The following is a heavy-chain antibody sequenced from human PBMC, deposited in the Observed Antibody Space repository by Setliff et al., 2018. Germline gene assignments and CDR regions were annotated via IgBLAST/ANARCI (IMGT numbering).Heavy chain of an antibody. J-gene: IGHJ5*02. Sequence: LRLSCEASGFTFSSYSMNWVRQAPGKGLEWVSYISSYSSTIYYADSVKGRFTISRDNAKNSVYLQMNSLRPEDSAVYYCAKEDYSDSSGYYYETPWFDPWGQGTLVTVSS. CDR1: GFTFSSYS. CDR3: AKEDYSDSSGYYYETPWFDP. D-gene: IGHD3-22*01. CDR2: ISSYSSTI. V-gene: IGHV3-48*01.